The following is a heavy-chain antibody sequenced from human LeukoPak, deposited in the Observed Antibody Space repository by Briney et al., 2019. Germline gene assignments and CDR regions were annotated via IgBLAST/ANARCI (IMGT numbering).Heavy chain of an antibody. V-gene: IGHV3-21*04. CDR1: GFTFSSYS. D-gene: IGHD3-22*01. J-gene: IGHJ6*02. CDR3: TKGVVIKSDGMDV. CDR2: ISSSSRYI. Sequence: GGSLRLSCAASGFTFSSYSMNWVRQAPGKGLEWVSAISSSSRYIYYADSVKGRFTISRDNARNSLYLQMNSLRTEDTALYYCTKGVVIKSDGMDVWGQGTTVTVSS.